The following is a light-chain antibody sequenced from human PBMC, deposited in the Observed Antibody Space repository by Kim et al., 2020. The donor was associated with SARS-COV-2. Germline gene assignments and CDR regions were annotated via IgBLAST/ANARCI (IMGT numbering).Light chain of an antibody. V-gene: IGLV3-19*01. CDR3: NSRDSNDNVV. Sequence: SSELTQDPAVSVALGQTVRITCQGDSLRSYYATWYQQKPGQAPILVIYGKNNRPSGIPDRFAGSSSGNTASLTITGTQAGADAEYYCNSRDSNDNVVFGG. CDR1: SLRSYY. J-gene: IGLJ2*01. CDR2: GKN.